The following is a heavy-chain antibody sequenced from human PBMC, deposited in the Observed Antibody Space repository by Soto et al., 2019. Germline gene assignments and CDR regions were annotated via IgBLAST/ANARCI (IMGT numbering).Heavy chain of an antibody. J-gene: IGHJ4*02. Sequence: GGSLRLSCAASGFTFSSYGMHWVRQAPGKGLEWVAVIWYDGSNKYYADSVKGRFTISRDNSKNTLYLQMNSLRAEDTAVYYCARDVERYSSSWEIDYWGQGTLVTVSS. D-gene: IGHD6-13*01. CDR3: ARDVERYSSSWEIDY. CDR1: GFTFSSYG. CDR2: IWYDGSNK. V-gene: IGHV3-33*01.